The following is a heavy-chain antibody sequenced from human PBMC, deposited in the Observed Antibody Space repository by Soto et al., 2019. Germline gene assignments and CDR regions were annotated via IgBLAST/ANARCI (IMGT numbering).Heavy chain of an antibody. D-gene: IGHD6-19*01. V-gene: IGHV4-59*01. J-gene: IGHJ4*02. CDR3: ARVRYSSGWYDY. Sequence: SDTLSLTCTVSGGPISSYYWSWIRQPPAKGLEWIGYIYYSGSTNYNPSLKSRVTISVDTSKNQFSLKLSSVTAADTAVYYCARVRYSSGWYDYWGQGTLVTVS. CDR2: IYYSGST. CDR1: GGPISSYY.